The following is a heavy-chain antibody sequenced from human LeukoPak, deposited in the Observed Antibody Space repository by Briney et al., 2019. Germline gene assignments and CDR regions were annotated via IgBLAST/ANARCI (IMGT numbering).Heavy chain of an antibody. CDR3: AREEGVAGNAFDY. V-gene: IGHV1-69*13. CDR1: GYTFTSYY. D-gene: IGHD6-19*01. CDR2: IIPIFGTA. J-gene: IGHJ4*02. Sequence: ASVKVSCKASGYTFTSYYMHWVRQAPGQGLEWMGGIIPIFGTANYAQKFQGRVTITADESTSTAYMELSSLRSEDTAVYYCAREEGVAGNAFDYWGQGTLVTVSS.